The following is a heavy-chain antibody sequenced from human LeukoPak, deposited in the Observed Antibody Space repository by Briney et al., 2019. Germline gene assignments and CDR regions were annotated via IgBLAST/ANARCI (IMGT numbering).Heavy chain of an antibody. V-gene: IGHV3-74*01. CDR3: VRDGDNLGRDFDY. CDR1: GFTFSNYW. CDR2: IISDGSRT. Sequence: GGSLRLSCAASGFTFSNYWMYWVRQASGKGLVWVSQIISDGSRTYYADSVKGRFTISRDNTKNTLYLQMNSLRAEDTAVYYCVRDGDNLGRDFDYWGQGTLVTVSS. D-gene: IGHD4-17*01. J-gene: IGHJ4*02.